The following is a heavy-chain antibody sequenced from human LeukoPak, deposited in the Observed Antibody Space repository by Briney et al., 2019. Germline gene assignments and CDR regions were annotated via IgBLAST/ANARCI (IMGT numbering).Heavy chain of an antibody. CDR1: GYTFTGYY. Sequence: ASVKVSCEASGYTFTGYYMHWVRQAPGQGLEWMGWINPNSGGTNYAQKFQGRVTMTRDTSISTAYMELSRLRSDDTAVYYCAGSSYVWGSYRPFDHWGQGTLVTVSS. D-gene: IGHD3-16*02. V-gene: IGHV1-2*02. CDR3: AGSSYVWGSYRPFDH. CDR2: INPNSGGT. J-gene: IGHJ4*02.